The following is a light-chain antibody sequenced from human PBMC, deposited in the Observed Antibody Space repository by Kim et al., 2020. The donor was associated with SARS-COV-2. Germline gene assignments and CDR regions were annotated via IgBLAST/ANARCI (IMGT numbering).Light chain of an antibody. CDR1: QSVSSSY. Sequence: SPGERTTLSCRASQSVSSSYFAWYQQKPDQAPRLLIYGASSRATGIPDRFSGSGSGTDFTLTISRLEPEDFAVYYCQQYGSSPPYTFGQGTKLEI. V-gene: IGKV3-20*01. CDR3: QQYGSSPPYT. J-gene: IGKJ2*01. CDR2: GAS.